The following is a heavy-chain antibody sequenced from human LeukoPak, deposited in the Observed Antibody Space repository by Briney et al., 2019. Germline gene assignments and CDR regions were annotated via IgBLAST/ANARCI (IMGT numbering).Heavy chain of an antibody. D-gene: IGHD3-10*01. CDR2: INPNSGGT. Sequence: ASVKVSCKASGYTFTSYYMHCVRQAPGQGLEWMGWINPNSGGTNYAQKFQGRVTMTRDTSISTAYTELSRLRSDDTAVYYCARDRAVRVPTSCGYWGQGTLVTVSS. J-gene: IGHJ4*02. V-gene: IGHV1-2*02. CDR3: ARDRAVRVPTSCGY. CDR1: GYTFTSYY.